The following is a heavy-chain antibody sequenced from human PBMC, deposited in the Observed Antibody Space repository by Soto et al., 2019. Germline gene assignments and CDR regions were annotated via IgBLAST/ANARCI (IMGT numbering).Heavy chain of an antibody. CDR1: GGSFSGHS. Sequence: SETLSLTCAVYGGSFSGHSWTWIRQSPGKGLEWIGDINHSGRVNYSPSIKSRINKSLDTSKNQFSLTLSAVTAADTALYYCSTRAYDTNGYYRFDPWGQGTLVTVS. CDR3: STRAYDTNGYYRFDP. V-gene: IGHV4-34*01. CDR2: INHSGRV. J-gene: IGHJ5*01. D-gene: IGHD3-22*01.